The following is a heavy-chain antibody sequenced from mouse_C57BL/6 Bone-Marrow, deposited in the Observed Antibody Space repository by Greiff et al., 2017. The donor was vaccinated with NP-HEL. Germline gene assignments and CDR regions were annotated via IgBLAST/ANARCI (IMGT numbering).Heavy chain of an antibody. J-gene: IGHJ4*01. D-gene: IGHD1-1*01. CDR2: IHPNSGST. V-gene: IGHV1-64*01. CDR1: GYTFTSYW. Sequence: VQLQQPGAELVKPGASVKLSCKASGYTFTSYWMHWVKQRPGQGLEWIGMIHPNSGSTNYNEKFKSKATLTVDKSSSTAYMQLSSLTSEDSAVYYCARDYGSRGYYYAMDYWGQGTSVTVTA. CDR3: ARDYGSRGYYYAMDY.